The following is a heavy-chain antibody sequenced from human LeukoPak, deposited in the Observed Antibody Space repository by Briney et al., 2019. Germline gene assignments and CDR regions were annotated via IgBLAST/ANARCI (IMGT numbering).Heavy chain of an antibody. J-gene: IGHJ5*02. D-gene: IGHD2-2*01. Sequence: PSETLSLTCTVSGGSISSYYRSWIRQPPGKGLEWIGYIYYSGSTNYNPSLKSRVTISVDTSKNQFSLKLSSVTAADTAVYYCARESTRTTKKYNWFDPWGQGTLVTVSS. CDR2: IYYSGST. CDR1: GGSISSYY. CDR3: ARESTRTTKKYNWFDP. V-gene: IGHV4-59*01.